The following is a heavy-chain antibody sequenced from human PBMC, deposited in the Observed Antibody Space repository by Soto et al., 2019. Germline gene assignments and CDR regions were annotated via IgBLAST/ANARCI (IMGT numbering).Heavy chain of an antibody. J-gene: IGHJ4*02. CDR3: ARVFSSGSGWMYYFDF. V-gene: IGHV4-4*02. CDR2: VFHTGGT. Sequence: QVQLQESGPGLVKPSETLSLTCTVSSDSIAGENWWSWVRQPPGPGLDWIGEVFHTGGTNYNPSLTRRVTMEVDKSKNQFSLKLISATVADTAVYYCARVFSSGSGWMYYFDFWGQGTLVSVSS. D-gene: IGHD6-19*01. CDR1: SDSIAGENW.